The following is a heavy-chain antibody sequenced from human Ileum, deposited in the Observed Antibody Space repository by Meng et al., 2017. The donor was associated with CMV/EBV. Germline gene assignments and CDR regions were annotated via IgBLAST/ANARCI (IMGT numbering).Heavy chain of an antibody. V-gene: IGHV1-18*01. CDR2: ISPYNGHT. CDR1: YTFNTYG. D-gene: IGHD3-22*01. J-gene: IGHJ5*02. CDR3: ARDPNYTNFYDTNGRFGP. Sequence: YTFNTYGIIWVRQAPGQGLEWMGWISPYNGHTNYARNFQGRVTMTTDTSTSTAYMEMRSLKSDDTAVYYCARDPNYTNFYDTNGRFGPWGQGTLVTVSS.